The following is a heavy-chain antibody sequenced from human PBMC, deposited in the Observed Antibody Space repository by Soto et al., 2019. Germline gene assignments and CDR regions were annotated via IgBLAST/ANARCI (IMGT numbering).Heavy chain of an antibody. CDR2: IYYSGST. CDR1: GGSISSGGYY. V-gene: IGHV4-31*03. CDR3: ATTHYYYYGMDV. Sequence: SETLSLTCTVSGGSISSGGYYWSWIRQHPGKGLEWIGYIYYSGSTYYNPSLKSRVTISVDTSKNQFSLKLSSVTAADTAVYYCATTHYYYYGMDVWGQGTTVTVSS. J-gene: IGHJ6*02.